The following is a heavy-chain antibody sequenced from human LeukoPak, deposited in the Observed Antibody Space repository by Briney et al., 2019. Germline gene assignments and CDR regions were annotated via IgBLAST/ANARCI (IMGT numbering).Heavy chain of an antibody. CDR3: ARSGIAARIPYGMDV. D-gene: IGHD6-6*01. CDR2: IYYSGST. J-gene: IGHJ6*02. Sequence: PSETLSLTCTVSGGSISSYYWSWIRQPPGKGLEWIGNIYYSGSTNYNPSLKNRVTISVATSKNQFSLKLSSVTAADTAFYYCARSGIAARIPYGMDVWGQGTTATVSS. CDR1: GGSISSYY. V-gene: IGHV4-59*01.